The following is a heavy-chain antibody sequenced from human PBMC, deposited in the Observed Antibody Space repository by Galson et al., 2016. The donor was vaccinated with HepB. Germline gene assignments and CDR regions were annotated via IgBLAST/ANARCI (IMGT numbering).Heavy chain of an antibody. D-gene: IGHD2-2*01. Sequence: SLRLSCAASGITFSSHAMSWVRQAPGKGLEWVSAITGSGGSTYYADSVKGRFTTSRDNPKNTLYLQMNSLRVDDTAVYYCARDTFCSSPSCTEYKRNYFLRLDNWGRGTLVTVSS. CDR3: ARDTFCSSPSCTEYKRNYFLRLDN. CDR2: ITGSGGST. V-gene: IGHV3-23*01. CDR1: GITFSSHA. J-gene: IGHJ4*02.